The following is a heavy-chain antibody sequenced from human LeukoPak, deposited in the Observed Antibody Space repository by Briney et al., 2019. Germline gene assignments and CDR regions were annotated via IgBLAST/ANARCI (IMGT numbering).Heavy chain of an antibody. CDR2: ISNSGGNT. CDR1: GFTFSSYA. D-gene: IGHD6-19*01. J-gene: IGHJ4*02. V-gene: IGHV3-23*01. Sequence: GGSLRLSCAASGFTFSSYAMSWVRQAPAKGLEWVSVISNSGGNTYYADSVKGRFTISRDNSKNTLYVQMNSLRAEDTAVYYCAKGTVAGTPRSFDYWGQGTLVTVSS. CDR3: AKGTVAGTPRSFDY.